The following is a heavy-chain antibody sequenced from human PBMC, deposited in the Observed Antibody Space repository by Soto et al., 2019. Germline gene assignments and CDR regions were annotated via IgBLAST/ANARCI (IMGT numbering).Heavy chain of an antibody. V-gene: IGHV1-18*01. Sequence: QVQLVQSGAEVKKPGASVKVSCKASGYTFTSYGISWVRQAPGQGLEWMGWISAYNGNTNYAQKLKGRVTMTTDTSTSTAYMELRSLRSDDTAVYYCARDEGVGSGSRLYYYYYGMDVWGQGTTVTVSS. J-gene: IGHJ6*02. D-gene: IGHD3-10*01. CDR2: ISAYNGNT. CDR3: ARDEGVGSGSRLYYYYYGMDV. CDR1: GYTFTSYG.